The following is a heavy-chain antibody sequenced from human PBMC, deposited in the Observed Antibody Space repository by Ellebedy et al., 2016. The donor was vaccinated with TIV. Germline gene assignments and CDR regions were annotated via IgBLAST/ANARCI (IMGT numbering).Heavy chain of an antibody. CDR1: GFTFSSYW. J-gene: IGHJ3*02. CDR2: IKQDGSEK. CDR3: AREIVDAPRAFDI. Sequence: GGSLRLSCAASGFTFSSYWMSWVRQAPGKGLEWVANIKQDGSEKYYVDSVKGRFTISRDNAKNSLYLQMNSLRAEDTAVYYCAREIVDAPRAFDIWGQGTMVTVSS. D-gene: IGHD3-16*02. V-gene: IGHV3-7*01.